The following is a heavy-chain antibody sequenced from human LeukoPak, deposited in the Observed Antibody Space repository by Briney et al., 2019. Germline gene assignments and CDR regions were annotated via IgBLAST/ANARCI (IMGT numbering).Heavy chain of an antibody. CDR1: GGSISSSSYY. V-gene: IGHV4-39*07. CDR2: IYYSGST. CDR3: ARGVLPGYSSSWYSFPTYYYYMDV. D-gene: IGHD6-13*01. Sequence: KSSETLSLTCTVSGGSISSSSYYWGWIRQPPGKGLEWIGSIYYSGSTYYNPSLKSRVTISVDTSKNQFSLKLSSVTAADTAVYYCARGVLPGYSSSWYSFPTYYYYMDVWGKGTTVTVSS. J-gene: IGHJ6*03.